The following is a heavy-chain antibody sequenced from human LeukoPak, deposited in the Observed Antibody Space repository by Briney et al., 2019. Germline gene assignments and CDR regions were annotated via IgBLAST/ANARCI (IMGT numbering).Heavy chain of an antibody. D-gene: IGHD1-26*01. V-gene: IGHV1-18*01. J-gene: IGHJ4*02. CDR3: ARASGGSYYIVLSKHTPLDY. CDR2: ISAYNGNT. CDR1: GYTFTSYG. Sequence: RASVKVSCKASGYTFTSYGISWVRQAPGQGLEWMGWISAYNGNTNYAQKLQGRVTMTTDTSTSTAYVELRSLRSDDTAVYYCARASGGSYYIVLSKHTPLDYWGQGTLVTVSS.